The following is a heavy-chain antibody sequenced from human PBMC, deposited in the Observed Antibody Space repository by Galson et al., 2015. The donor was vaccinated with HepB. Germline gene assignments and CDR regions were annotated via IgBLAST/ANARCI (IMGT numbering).Heavy chain of an antibody. CDR3: TRDPFTDHYYDSSGYYPGWFDP. V-gene: IGHV3-49*03. D-gene: IGHD3-22*01. Sequence: SLRLSCAASGFTFGDYAMSWFRQAPGKGLEWVGFIRSKAYGGTTEYAASVKGRFTISRDDSKSIAYLQMNSLKTEDTAVYYCTRDPFTDHYYDSSGYYPGWFDPWGQGTLVTVSS. CDR2: IRSKAYGGTT. J-gene: IGHJ5*02. CDR1: GFTFGDYA.